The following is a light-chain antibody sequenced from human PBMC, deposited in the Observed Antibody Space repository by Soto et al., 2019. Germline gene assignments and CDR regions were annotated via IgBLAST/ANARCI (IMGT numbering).Light chain of an antibody. CDR1: QDSRKY. CDR2: DAS. CDR3: QQYDNLPL. J-gene: IGKJ4*01. Sequence: EIHMSQSPSSIFTPVGYRFTLTCQASQDSRKYLNWYQQKPGKAPNLLIYDASNLETGVPSRLSGSGSGTDFTFTINSLQPEDIATYYCQQYDNLPLFGGGTKVDI. V-gene: IGKV1-33*01.